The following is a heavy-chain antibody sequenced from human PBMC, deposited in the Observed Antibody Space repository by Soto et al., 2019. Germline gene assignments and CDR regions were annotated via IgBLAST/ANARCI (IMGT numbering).Heavy chain of an antibody. CDR3: AVWMAIRGVSGDL. V-gene: IGHV3-48*02. D-gene: IGHD3-10*01. Sequence: QLVESGGGSVRRGGSLRLSCVVSGFSLSDYSMNWVRQAPGEGLQWVSYISASGSVVYDEDSVKGRFSISRDNAKNSLHLQMNGLRDDDPAVYYWAVWMAIRGVSGDLWGQGTRVTVAS. J-gene: IGHJ5*02. CDR2: ISASGSVV. CDR1: GFSLSDYS.